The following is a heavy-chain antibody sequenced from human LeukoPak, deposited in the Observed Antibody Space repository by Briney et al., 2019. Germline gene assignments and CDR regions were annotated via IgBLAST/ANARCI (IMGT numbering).Heavy chain of an antibody. D-gene: IGHD3-10*01. CDR3: TRPAGWFGEGNTGYGMDV. J-gene: IGHJ6*02. CDR1: RFTLSNYW. CDR2: IKQDGSET. V-gene: IGHV3-7*01. Sequence: GGSLRLSCAASRFTLSNYWMSWVRQAPGKGLEWVANIKQDGSETYYVDSVKGRFTISRDNAKNSLSLQMNSLRAEDTAVYYCTRPAGWFGEGNTGYGMDVWGQGTTVTVSS.